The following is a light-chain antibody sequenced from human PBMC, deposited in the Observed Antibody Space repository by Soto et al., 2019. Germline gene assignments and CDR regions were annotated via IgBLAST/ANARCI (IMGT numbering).Light chain of an antibody. CDR2: DAS. CDR3: QQYNRYSLT. CDR1: QSISSW. J-gene: IGKJ4*01. Sequence: DIQMTQSPFTLSASVGDRVTITCRASQSISSWLAWYQQKPGKAPKLLIYDASSLESGVPSRFSGSGSGTEFTLTISSLQPDDFATYYCQQYNRYSLTFGEGTKVEIK. V-gene: IGKV1-5*01.